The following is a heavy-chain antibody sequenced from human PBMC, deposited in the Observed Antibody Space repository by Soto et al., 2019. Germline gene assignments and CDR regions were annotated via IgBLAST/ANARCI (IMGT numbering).Heavy chain of an antibody. J-gene: IGHJ1*01. CDR3: ARGAMAGNEVPGD. CDR1: GFTFRSYW. D-gene: IGHD1-1*01. V-gene: IGHV3-7*05. Sequence: EGQLVESGGGLVQPGGSLRLSCQVSGFTFRSYWMTWVRRAPGKGLEWVANINLDGSEKYYVDAVKGRFTISRDNAKNSLQLDLRDLGANDTAVYYCARGAMAGNEVPGDWGQGTLVTVSS. CDR2: INLDGSEK.